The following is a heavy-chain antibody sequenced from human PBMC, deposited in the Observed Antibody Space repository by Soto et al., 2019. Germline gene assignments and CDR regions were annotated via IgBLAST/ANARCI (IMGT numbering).Heavy chain of an antibody. J-gene: IGHJ6*02. CDR3: ASPPSSNRYYSGMDV. CDR2: IIPIFGTA. V-gene: IGHV1-69*05. CDR1: GGTFSSYA. Sequence: QVQLVQSGAEVKKPGSSVKVSCKASGGTFSSYAISWVRQAPGQGLEWMGGIIPIFGTANYAQKFQGRVTXTXAXSXXTAYMELSSLRSEDTAVYYCASPPSSNRYYSGMDVWGQGTTVTVSS. D-gene: IGHD4-4*01.